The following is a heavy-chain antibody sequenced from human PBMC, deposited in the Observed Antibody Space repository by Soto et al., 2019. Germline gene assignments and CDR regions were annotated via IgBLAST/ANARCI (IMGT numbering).Heavy chain of an antibody. V-gene: IGHV1-18*01. CDR3: AREPDSRLYGDYVSDY. D-gene: IGHD4-17*01. Sequence: QVQLVQSGAEVKKPGASVKVSCKASGYTFTSHGISWVRQAPGQGLEWMGWISAYNGNTNYAQKLQGRVTMTTDTPTSTAYMELRSQRSDDTAVYCCAREPDSRLYGDYVSDYWGQGTLVTVSS. CDR1: GYTFTSHG. J-gene: IGHJ4*02. CDR2: ISAYNGNT.